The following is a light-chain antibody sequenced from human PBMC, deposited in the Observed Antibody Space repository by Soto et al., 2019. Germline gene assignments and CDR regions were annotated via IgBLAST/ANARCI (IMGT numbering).Light chain of an antibody. V-gene: IGLV1-44*01. CDR2: SND. Sequence: QSVLTPLPSASGTPGQRVTIPCAGSSSNIGSNTVNWYQQLPGTAPKLLIYSNDQRPSGVPDRFSGSKSGTSASLAISGLQSDDEADYSCAAWDDSMNGYVFGTGTTVTVL. CDR1: SSNIGSNT. J-gene: IGLJ1*01. CDR3: AAWDDSMNGYV.